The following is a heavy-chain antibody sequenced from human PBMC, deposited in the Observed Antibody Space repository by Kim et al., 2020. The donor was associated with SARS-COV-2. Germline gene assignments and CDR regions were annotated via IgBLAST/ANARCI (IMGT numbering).Heavy chain of an antibody. CDR2: IKQDGSEK. J-gene: IGHJ3*02. CDR1: GFTFSSYW. V-gene: IGHV3-7*03. Sequence: GGSLRLSCAASGFTFSSYWMSWVRQAPGKGLEWVANIKQDGSEKYYVDSVKVRFTISRDNAKNSLYLQMNSLRAEDTAVYYCARVGRYFSRSSCYDFDIWGQETMHTVPS. D-gene: IGHD2-2*01. CDR3: ARVGRYFSRSSCYDFDI.